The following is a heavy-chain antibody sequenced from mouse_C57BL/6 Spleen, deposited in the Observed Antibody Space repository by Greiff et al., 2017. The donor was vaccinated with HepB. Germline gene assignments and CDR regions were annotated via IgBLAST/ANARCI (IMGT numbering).Heavy chain of an antibody. J-gene: IGHJ2*01. CDR1: GYTFTDYN. Sequence: VQLQQSGPELVKPGASVKIPCKASGYTFTDYNMDWVKQSHGKSLEWIGDINPNNGGTIYNQKFKGKATLTVDKSSSTAYMELRSLTSEDTAVYYCARPQLRLHYFDDWGQGTTLTVSS. CDR2: INPNNGGT. D-gene: IGHD3-2*02. CDR3: ARPQLRLHYFDD. V-gene: IGHV1-18*01.